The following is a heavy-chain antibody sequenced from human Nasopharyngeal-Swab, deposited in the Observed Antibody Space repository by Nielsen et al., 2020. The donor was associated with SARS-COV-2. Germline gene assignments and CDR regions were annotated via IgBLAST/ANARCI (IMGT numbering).Heavy chain of an antibody. J-gene: IGHJ4*02. Sequence: ASVKVSCKASGYTFTSYGISWVRQAPGQGLEWMGWISAYNGNTNYAQKLQGRVTMTTDTSTSTAYMELSSLRSEDTAVYYCASGFYGGNPLAIDYWGQGTLVTVSS. V-gene: IGHV1-18*01. CDR1: GYTFTSYG. D-gene: IGHD4-23*01. CDR3: ASGFYGGNPLAIDY. CDR2: ISAYNGNT.